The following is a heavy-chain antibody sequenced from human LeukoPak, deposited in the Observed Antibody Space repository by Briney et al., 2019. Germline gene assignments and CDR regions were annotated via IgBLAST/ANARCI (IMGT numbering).Heavy chain of an antibody. Sequence: GESLKISCKGSGYSFTSYWISWVRQMPGKGLEWMGRIDPSDSYTVYSPSFQGHVTISADKSINTAYLQWSSLTASDTAIYYCASNGVLGRLGYWGQGTLVTVSS. CDR3: ASNGVLGRLGY. D-gene: IGHD1-1*01. V-gene: IGHV5-10-1*01. J-gene: IGHJ4*02. CDR2: IDPSDSYT. CDR1: GYSFTSYW.